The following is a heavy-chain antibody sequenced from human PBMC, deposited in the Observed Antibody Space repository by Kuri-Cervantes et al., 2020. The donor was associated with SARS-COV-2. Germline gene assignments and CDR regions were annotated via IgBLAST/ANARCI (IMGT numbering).Heavy chain of an antibody. CDR1: GGSISSSSYY. CDR2: IYHSGST. D-gene: IGHD2-2*01. Sequence: SETLSLTCTVSGGSISSSSYYWGWIRQPPGKGLEWIGSIYHSGSTYYNPSLKSRVTISVDTSKNQFSLKLSSVTAADTAVYYCARGRRDIVVVPAATPRGFDYWGQGTLVTVSS. V-gene: IGHV4-39*07. CDR3: ARGRRDIVVVPAATPRGFDY. J-gene: IGHJ4*02.